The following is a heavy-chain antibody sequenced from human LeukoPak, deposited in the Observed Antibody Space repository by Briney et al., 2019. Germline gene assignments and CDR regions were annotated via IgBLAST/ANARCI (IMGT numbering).Heavy chain of an antibody. J-gene: IGHJ3*02. V-gene: IGHV4-38-2*02. CDR1: GYSISSGYY. Sequence: SETLSLTCTVSGYSISSGYYWGWIRQPPGKGLEWIGSIYHSGSTYYNPSLKSRVTISVDTSKNQFSLKLSSVTAADTAVYYCARDARSVGAGGAFDIWGQGTMVTVSS. CDR3: ARDARSVGAGGAFDI. D-gene: IGHD1-26*01. CDR2: IYHSGST.